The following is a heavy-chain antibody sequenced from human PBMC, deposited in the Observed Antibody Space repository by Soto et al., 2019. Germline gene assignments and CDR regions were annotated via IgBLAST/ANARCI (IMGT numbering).Heavy chain of an antibody. J-gene: IGHJ5*02. V-gene: IGHV3-23*01. CDR2: ISGSGLST. CDR1: GGTPIRFA. D-gene: IGHD1-26*01. CDR3: ATDSPSGKLVS. Sequence: GGYLLLPWAASGGTPIRFAMTWVRQAPGKGLEWVSVISGSGLSTYYADSVKGRFTISRDNSKNTLYLQMNSLRAEDTAVYYCATDSPSGKLVSWGQGT.